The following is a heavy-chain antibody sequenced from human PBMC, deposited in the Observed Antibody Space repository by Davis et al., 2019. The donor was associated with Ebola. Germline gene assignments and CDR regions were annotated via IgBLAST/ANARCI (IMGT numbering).Heavy chain of an antibody. Sequence: ASVKVSCKVSGYTLTDFSMHWVRQAPGQGLEWMGIINPSGGSTSYAQKFQGRVTMTRDTSTSTVYMELSSLRSEDTAVYYCARVGGLITGTPELRYFDYWGQGTLVTVSS. CDR2: INPSGGST. J-gene: IGHJ4*02. CDR1: GYTLTDFS. CDR3: ARVGGLITGTPELRYFDY. V-gene: IGHV1-46*01. D-gene: IGHD1-7*01.